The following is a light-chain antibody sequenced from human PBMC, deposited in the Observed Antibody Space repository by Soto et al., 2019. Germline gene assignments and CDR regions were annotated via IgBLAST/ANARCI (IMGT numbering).Light chain of an antibody. CDR2: DVS. CDR1: SSDVGGYNY. J-gene: IGLJ1*01. V-gene: IGLV2-11*01. CDR3: CSYAGSYTLSV. Sequence: QSVLTQPRSVSGCPGQSVTISCTGTSSDVGGYNYVSWYQQHPGKAPKLMIYDVSKRPSGVPDRFSGSKSGNTASLTISGLQAEDEADYYCCSYAGSYTLSVFGTGTKVTVL.